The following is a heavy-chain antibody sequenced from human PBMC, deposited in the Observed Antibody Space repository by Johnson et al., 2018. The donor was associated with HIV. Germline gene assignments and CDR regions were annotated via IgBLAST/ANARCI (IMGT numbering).Heavy chain of an antibody. CDR3: AREGGVTMVDGFDI. CDR2: ISYDGGSK. Sequence: QVLLVESGGGVVQPGRSLRLSCAASGFTFSSYPMHWVRQAPGKGLEWVAIISYDGGSKYYADSVKGRFTVSRDNSKNTLYLQMNSLRAEDTAVYYCAREGGVTMVDGFDIWGQGTMVTVSS. CDR1: GFTFSSYP. D-gene: IGHD3-10*01. J-gene: IGHJ3*02. V-gene: IGHV3-30*04.